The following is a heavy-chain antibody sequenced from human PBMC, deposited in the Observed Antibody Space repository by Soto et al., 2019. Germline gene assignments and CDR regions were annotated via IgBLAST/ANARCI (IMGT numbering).Heavy chain of an antibody. Sequence: VGSLRLSCAASGFTFSSYGLNWVRQAPGKGLEWVSSISSTSSYIFYADSVKGRFTISRDNAKNSLYLQMNSLRAEDTAVYYCARDREGVGAGLFWGQGTMVTVSS. CDR1: GFTFSSYG. CDR2: ISSTSSYI. D-gene: IGHD1-26*01. CDR3: ARDREGVGAGLF. J-gene: IGHJ3*01. V-gene: IGHV3-21*01.